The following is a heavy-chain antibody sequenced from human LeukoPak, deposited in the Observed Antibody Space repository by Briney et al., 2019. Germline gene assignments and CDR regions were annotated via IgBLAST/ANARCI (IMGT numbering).Heavy chain of an antibody. CDR2: ISSSSSYI. J-gene: IGHJ5*02. CDR3: AKDIIVAGPYNWFDP. V-gene: IGHV3-21*04. Sequence: GGSLRLSCAASGFTFSSYSMNWVRQAPGKGLEWVSSISSSSSYIYYADSVKGRFTISRDNSKNSLYLQMNSLRTEDTALYYCAKDIIVAGPYNWFDPWGQGTLVTVSS. D-gene: IGHD5-12*01. CDR1: GFTFSSYS.